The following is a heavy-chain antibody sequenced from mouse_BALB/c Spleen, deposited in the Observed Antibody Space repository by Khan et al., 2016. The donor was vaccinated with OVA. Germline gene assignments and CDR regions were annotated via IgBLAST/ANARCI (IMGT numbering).Heavy chain of an antibody. CDR3: AREGYDYDYAMDY. V-gene: IGHV3-2*02. D-gene: IGHD2-4*01. CDR1: GYSITSDYA. J-gene: IGHJ4*01. CDR2: ISYSGST. Sequence: EVELVESGPGLVKPSQSLSLTCTVTGYSITSDYAWNWIRQFPGNKLEWMGYISYSGSTSYNPSLKSRISITRDPSKNQFFLQLNSVTTEDTATYYCAREGYDYDYAMDYWGQGTSVTVSS.